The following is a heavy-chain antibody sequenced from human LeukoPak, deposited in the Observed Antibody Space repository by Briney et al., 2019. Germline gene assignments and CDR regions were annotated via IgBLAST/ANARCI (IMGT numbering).Heavy chain of an antibody. V-gene: IGHV3-30*18. CDR3: AKDLRRITAYYFDY. Sequence: GGSLRLSCAASGFTFSSYSIHWVRHAPGKGLEWVASISSDGTYKHHADSVKGRFTISRDNSKNMLFLQMNSLRAEDTAVYYCAKDLRRITAYYFDYCCQGTLITVSA. CDR1: GFTFSSYS. D-gene: IGHD1-20*01. CDR2: ISSDGTYK. J-gene: IGHJ4*02.